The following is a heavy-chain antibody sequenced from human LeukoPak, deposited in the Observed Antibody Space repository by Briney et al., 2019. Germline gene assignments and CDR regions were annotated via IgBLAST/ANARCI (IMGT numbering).Heavy chain of an antibody. CDR1: GGSISSYY. D-gene: IGHD3-22*01. V-gene: IGHV4-59*01. J-gene: IGHJ4*02. CDR3: ARVDDTSANDY. Sequence: SETLSLTCTVSGGSISSYYWTWIRQPPGEGLEWIGYIHYTGSTNYNPSLESRVSISVDTSKKYFSLKLRSVTAADTAVYYCARVDDTSANDYWGQGTLVTVSS. CDR2: IHYTGST.